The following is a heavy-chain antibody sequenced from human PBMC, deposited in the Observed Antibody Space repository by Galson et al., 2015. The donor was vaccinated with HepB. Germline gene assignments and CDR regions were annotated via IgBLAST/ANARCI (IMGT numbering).Heavy chain of an antibody. D-gene: IGHD3-9*01. CDR1: GFTFSSYA. CDR3: ARDSVILRYFDWLLFPPENAFDI. J-gene: IGHJ3*02. Sequence: SLRLSCAASGFTFSSYAMHWVRQAPGKGLEWVAVISYDGSNKYYADSVKGRFTISRDNSKNTLYLQMNSLRAEDTAVYYCARDSVILRYFDWLLFPPENAFDIWGQGTMVTVSS. CDR2: ISYDGSNK. V-gene: IGHV3-30-3*01.